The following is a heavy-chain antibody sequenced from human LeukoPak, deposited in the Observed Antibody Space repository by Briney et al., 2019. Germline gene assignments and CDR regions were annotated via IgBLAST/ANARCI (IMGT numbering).Heavy chain of an antibody. CDR1: GFTFSSYG. J-gene: IGHJ4*02. CDR3: ARVGPTTSVVVYYFDY. D-gene: IGHD2-15*01. CDR2: ISYDGSNK. Sequence: GGSLRLSCAASGFTFSSYGMHWVRQAPGKGLEWVAVISYDGSNKYYADSVKGRFTISRDNAKNSLYLQMNSLRAEDTAVYYCARVGPTTSVVVYYFDYWGQGTLVTVSS. V-gene: IGHV3-30*03.